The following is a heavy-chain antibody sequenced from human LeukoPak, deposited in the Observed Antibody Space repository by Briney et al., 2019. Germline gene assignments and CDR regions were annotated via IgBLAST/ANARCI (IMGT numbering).Heavy chain of an antibody. V-gene: IGHV3-21*04. Sequence: GGSLRLSCAASGFTFSSYSMNWVRQAPGKGLEWVSSISSSSSYINYADSVKGRFTISRDNSKNTLYLQMNSLRAEDTALYYCASSSLSAGWNYWGQGTLVTVSS. CDR2: ISSSSSYI. J-gene: IGHJ4*02. CDR1: GFTFSSYS. D-gene: IGHD6-6*01. CDR3: ASSSLSAGWNY.